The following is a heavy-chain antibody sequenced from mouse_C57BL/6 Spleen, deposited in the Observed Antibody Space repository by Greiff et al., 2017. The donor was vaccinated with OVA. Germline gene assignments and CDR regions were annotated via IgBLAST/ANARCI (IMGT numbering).Heavy chain of an antibody. V-gene: IGHV2-6*02. J-gene: IGHJ2*01. CDR1: GFSLTSYG. CDR2: IWSDGST. D-gene: IGHD2-4*01. CDR3: ARNDYDRNYFDY. Sequence: VKVVESGPGLVAPSQSLSITCTVSGFSLTSYGVHWVRQPPGKGLEWLVVIWSDGSTTYNSALKSRLSISKDNSKSQVLSILNSHRTDETTVNYCARNDYDRNYFDYWGQGTTLTVSS.